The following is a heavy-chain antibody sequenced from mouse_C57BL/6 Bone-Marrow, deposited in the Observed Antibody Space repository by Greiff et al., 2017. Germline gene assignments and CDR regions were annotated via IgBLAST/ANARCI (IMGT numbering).Heavy chain of an antibody. CDR2: IHPSDSDT. V-gene: IGHV1-74*01. Sequence: VQLQQPGAELVKPGASVKVSCKASGYTFTSYWMHWVKQRPGQGLEWIGRIHPSDSDTNYNQKFKGKATLTVDKSSSTAYMQLSSLTSEDSAVXYCSILWLRDYYAMDYWGQGTSVTVSS. J-gene: IGHJ4*01. CDR3: SILWLRDYYAMDY. D-gene: IGHD2-2*01. CDR1: GYTFTSYW.